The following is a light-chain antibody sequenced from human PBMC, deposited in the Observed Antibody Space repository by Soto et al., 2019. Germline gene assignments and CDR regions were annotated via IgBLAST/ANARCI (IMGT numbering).Light chain of an antibody. CDR2: GAS. Sequence: EIVLTQSPGTLSLSPGERATLSCRASQSFSSSYLAWYQQKPGQAPRLLIYGASSRATGIADRFSGSGSGSDFTLTISSLEPEDFAVYYCHQYGSSPRTFGQGTKVEIK. J-gene: IGKJ1*01. V-gene: IGKV3-20*01. CDR1: QSFSSSY. CDR3: HQYGSSPRT.